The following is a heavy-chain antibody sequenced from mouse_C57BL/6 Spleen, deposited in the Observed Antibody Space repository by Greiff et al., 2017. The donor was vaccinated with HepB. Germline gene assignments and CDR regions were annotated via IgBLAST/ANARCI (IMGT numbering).Heavy chain of an antibody. CDR3: ADCYYDYAMDY. CDR2: IYPGDGDT. Sequence: QVQLQQSGPELVKPGASVKISCKASGYAFSSSWMNWVKQRPGKGLEWIGRIYPGDGDTNYNGKFKGKATLTADKSSSTAYMHLSSLTSEDSAVYCCADCYYDYAMDYWGQGTSVTVSS. D-gene: IGHD2-3*01. CDR1: GYAFSSSW. V-gene: IGHV1-82*01. J-gene: IGHJ4*01.